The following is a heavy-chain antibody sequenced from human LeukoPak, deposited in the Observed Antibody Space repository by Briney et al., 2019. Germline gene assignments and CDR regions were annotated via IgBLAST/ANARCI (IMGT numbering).Heavy chain of an antibody. CDR3: ARATPEIDVWGSYPRLDY. V-gene: IGHV4-39*07. CDR1: GGSINSDFYY. Sequence: SETLSLTCTVSGGSINSDFYYWGWIRQPPGEGLEWIGSIYHSGSTYDNPSLESRTIISIDTSNNQFSLILTSLTAADTAVYYCARATPEIDVWGSYPRLDYWGQGTLVTVSS. J-gene: IGHJ4*02. CDR2: IYHSGST. D-gene: IGHD3-16*02.